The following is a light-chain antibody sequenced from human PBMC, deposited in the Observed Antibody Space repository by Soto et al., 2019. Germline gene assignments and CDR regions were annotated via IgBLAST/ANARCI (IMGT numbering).Light chain of an antibody. CDR2: GNI. CDR1: SSNIGAADD. J-gene: IGLJ1*01. CDR3: QSYDSTLSARYV. Sequence: QAVVTQPPSLSGAPGLRVTISCTGSSSNIGAADDVHWYQQLPGTAPKLLLYGNINRPSGVPDRFSGSKSGTSASLAITGLQAEDEGDYYCQSYDSTLSARYVFGTGTKLTVL. V-gene: IGLV1-40*01.